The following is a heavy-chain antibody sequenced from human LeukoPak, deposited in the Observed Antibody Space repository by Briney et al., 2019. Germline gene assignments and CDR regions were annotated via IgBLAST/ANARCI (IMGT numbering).Heavy chain of an antibody. J-gene: IGHJ5*02. CDR2: ISGSGGST. CDR1: GFTFSSYA. Sequence: GGSLRLSCAASGFTFSSYAMSWVRQAPGKGLEWVSAISGSGGSTYYADPVKGRFTISRDNSKNTLYLQMNSLRAEDTAVYYCAKDTLIVVVPAAQFDPWGQGTLVTVSS. D-gene: IGHD2-2*01. V-gene: IGHV3-23*01. CDR3: AKDTLIVVVPAAQFDP.